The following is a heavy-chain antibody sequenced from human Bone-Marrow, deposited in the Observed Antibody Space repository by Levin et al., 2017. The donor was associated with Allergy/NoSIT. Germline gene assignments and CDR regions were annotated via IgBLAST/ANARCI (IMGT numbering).Heavy chain of an antibody. J-gene: IGHJ5*02. Sequence: PGGSLRLSCAASGFTFGDYAMHWVRQVPGKGLEWVSGISWNSGSLGYAESVKGRLTISRDNAKNSLYLQMSRLRPEDTALNFCTKDWHYYSDSIANWFDPWGQGTLVTVSS. D-gene: IGHD3-22*01. V-gene: IGHV3-9*01. CDR3: TKDWHYYSDSIANWFDP. CDR1: GFTFGDYA. CDR2: ISWNSGSL.